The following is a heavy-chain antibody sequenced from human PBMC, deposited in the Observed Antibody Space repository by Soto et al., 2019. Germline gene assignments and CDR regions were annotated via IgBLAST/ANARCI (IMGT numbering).Heavy chain of an antibody. J-gene: IGHJ6*02. Sequence: EVQLVETGGGLIQPGGSLRLSCAASGFTVSSNYMSWVRQAPGKGLEWVSVIYSGGSTYYADSVKGRFTISRDNSKNTLYLQMNSRRAEDTAVYYCARAGDYYYGMDVWGQGTTVTVSS. CDR2: IYSGGST. CDR1: GFTVSSNY. V-gene: IGHV3-53*02. CDR3: ARAGDYYYGMDV.